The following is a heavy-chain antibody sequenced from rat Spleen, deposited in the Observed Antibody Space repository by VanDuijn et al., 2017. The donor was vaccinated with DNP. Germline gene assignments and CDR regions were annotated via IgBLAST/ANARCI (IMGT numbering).Heavy chain of an antibody. V-gene: IGHV3-1*01. D-gene: IGHD1-11*01. CDR3: ARGLNYGGYNYYWYFDF. CDR1: GYSISSNY. Sequence: EVQLQESGPGLVKPSQSLSLTCSVTGYSISSNYWGWVRKFPGNNMEWMGYISYSGYTRYNPSLKSRISITRDTSKNQFLLRVNSVTTEDTATYYCARGLNYGGYNYYWYFDFWGPGTMVTVSS. J-gene: IGHJ1*01. CDR2: ISYSGYT.